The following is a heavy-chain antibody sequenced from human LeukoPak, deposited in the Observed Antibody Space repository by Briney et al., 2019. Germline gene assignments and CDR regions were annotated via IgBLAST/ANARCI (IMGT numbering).Heavy chain of an antibody. CDR3: AREMKT. J-gene: IGHJ5*02. Sequence: SETLSLTCAVYGGSFSGCYWSWIRQPPGKGPEWIGEINHSGSTNYNPSLKSRVTISVDTSKNQFSLKLSSVTAADTAVYYCAREMKTWGQGTLVTVSS. CDR1: GGSFSGCY. CDR2: INHSGST. D-gene: IGHD5-24*01. V-gene: IGHV4-34*01.